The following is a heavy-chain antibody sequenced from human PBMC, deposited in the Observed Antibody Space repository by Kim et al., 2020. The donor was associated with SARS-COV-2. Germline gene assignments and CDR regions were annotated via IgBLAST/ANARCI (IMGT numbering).Heavy chain of an antibody. V-gene: IGHV3-15*01. CDR2: IKSKTDGGTT. D-gene: IGHD1-26*01. CDR1: GFTFSNAW. J-gene: IGHJ4*02. CDR3: TTDLVSGSYYEF. Sequence: GGSLRLSCAASGFTFSNAWMSWVRQAPGKGLEWVGRIKSKTDGGTTDYATPVKGRFTISRDDSKNTLYLQMNSLKTEDTAVYYCTTDLVSGSYYEFWGQGTLVTVSS.